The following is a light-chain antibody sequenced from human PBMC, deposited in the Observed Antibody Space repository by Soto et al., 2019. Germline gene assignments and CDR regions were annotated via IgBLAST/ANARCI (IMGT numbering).Light chain of an antibody. J-gene: IGKJ1*01. CDR1: QSVNSN. V-gene: IGKV3-15*01. CDR3: QQYAGSPRT. Sequence: VVMTQSPATLSVSPGERATLSCRAGQSVNSNLALYQQKPGQAPRLLVYDASTRATGIPARFSGSRSGTDFTLTISRLEPEDFAVYYCQQYAGSPRTFGQGTKVDIK. CDR2: DAS.